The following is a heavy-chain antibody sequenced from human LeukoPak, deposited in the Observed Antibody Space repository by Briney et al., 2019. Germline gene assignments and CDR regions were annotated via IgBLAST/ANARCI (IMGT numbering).Heavy chain of an antibody. CDR1: GFTFSSYA. Sequence: GGSLRLSCAASGFTFSSYAMSWVRQAPGKGLEWVSAISGSGGSTYYADSVKGRFTISRDNSKNTLYLQMNSLRAEDTAVYYCAKSGETMIGLGYYYYGMDVWGQGTTVTVSS. J-gene: IGHJ6*02. V-gene: IGHV3-23*01. CDR2: ISGSGGST. CDR3: AKSGETMIGLGYYYYGMDV. D-gene: IGHD3-22*01.